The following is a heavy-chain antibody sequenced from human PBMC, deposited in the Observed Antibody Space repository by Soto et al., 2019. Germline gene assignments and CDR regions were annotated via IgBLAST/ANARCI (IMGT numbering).Heavy chain of an antibody. Sequence: GASVKVSCKASGYTFTSYAMHWVRQAPGQRLEWMGWINAGNGNIKYSQKFQGRITITRDISKNQVVMTMTDMAPEDTAIYYCAHRQRTVVVGAPFDLWGQGSQVTVSS. CDR2: INAGNGNI. J-gene: IGHJ4*02. CDR1: GYTFTSYA. CDR3: AHRQRTVVVGAPFDL. D-gene: IGHD2-15*01. V-gene: IGHV1-3*01.